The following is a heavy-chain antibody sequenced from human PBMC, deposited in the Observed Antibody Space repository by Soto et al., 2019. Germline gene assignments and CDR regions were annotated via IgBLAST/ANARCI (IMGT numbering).Heavy chain of an antibody. CDR1: GGSISSSNW. CDR3: ARDEVVVVAASPYYYYGMDV. J-gene: IGHJ6*02. D-gene: IGHD2-15*01. V-gene: IGHV4-4*02. Sequence: PSETLSLTCAVSGGSISSSNWWSWVRQPPGKGLEWIGEIYHSGSTNYNPSLKSRVTISVDKSKNQFSLKLSSVTAADTAVYYCARDEVVVVAASPYYYYGMDVWGQGTTVTVSS. CDR2: IYHSGST.